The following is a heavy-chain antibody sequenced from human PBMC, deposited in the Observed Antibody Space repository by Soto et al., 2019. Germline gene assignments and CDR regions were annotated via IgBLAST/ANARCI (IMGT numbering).Heavy chain of an antibody. CDR3: AREGSGYPNFDY. CDR2: IYYSGST. D-gene: IGHD6-19*01. CDR1: GGSIRNYY. Sequence: PSETLSLTCTVSGGSIRNYYWSWIRQPPGKGLEWIGYIYYSGSTNYNPSLKSRVTISVDTSKNQFSLKLSSVTAADTAVYYCAREGSGYPNFDYWGQGTLVTVSS. J-gene: IGHJ4*02. V-gene: IGHV4-59*01.